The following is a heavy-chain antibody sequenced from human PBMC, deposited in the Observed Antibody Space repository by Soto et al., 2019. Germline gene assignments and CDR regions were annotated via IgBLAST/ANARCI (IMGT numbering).Heavy chain of an antibody. V-gene: IGHV1-18*01. CDR2: ISAYNGKR. CDR1: GYDFTSYG. D-gene: IGHD2-21*01. Sequence: QGQLLQSGDEVKKPGASVRVSCRASGYDFTSYGISWMRQAPGQGLEWVSWISAYNGKRDTAQKFQGRVTMTLDTTTDPAHMKLGDLTSADTGVYYCARGRIVASIHDAFEIWGQGTMVAVAS. J-gene: IGHJ3*02. CDR3: ARGRIVASIHDAFEI.